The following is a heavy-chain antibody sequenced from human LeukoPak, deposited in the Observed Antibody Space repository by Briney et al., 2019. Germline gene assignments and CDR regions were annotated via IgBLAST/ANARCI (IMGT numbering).Heavy chain of an antibody. J-gene: IGHJ6*04. V-gene: IGHV4-61*02. CDR3: ARESEYFSSTSCSGFMDV. CDR2: IYTSGST. Sequence: SETLSLTCTVSGGSISSGSYYWSWIRQPAGKGLEWIGRIYTSGSTNYNPSLKSRVTISVDTSKNQFSLKLSSVTAADTAVYYWARESEYFSSTSCSGFMDVWGKGTTVTVSS. D-gene: IGHD2-2*01. CDR1: GGSISSGSYY.